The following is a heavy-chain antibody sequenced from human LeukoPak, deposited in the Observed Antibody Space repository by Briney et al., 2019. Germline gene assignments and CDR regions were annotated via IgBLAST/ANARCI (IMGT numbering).Heavy chain of an antibody. CDR3: ARANPRGYGEQGLDY. CDR1: GGSISSGSYY. J-gene: IGHJ4*02. Sequence: PSQTLSLTCTVSGGSISSGSYYWSWIRQPAGKGLEWIGRIYTSGSTNYNPSLKSRVTISVDTSKNQFSLKLSSVTAADTAVYYCARANPRGYGEQGLDYWGQGTLVTVSS. CDR2: IYTSGST. D-gene: IGHD4-17*01. V-gene: IGHV4-61*02.